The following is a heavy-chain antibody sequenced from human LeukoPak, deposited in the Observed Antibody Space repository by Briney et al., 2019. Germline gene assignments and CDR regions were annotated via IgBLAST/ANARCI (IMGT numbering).Heavy chain of an antibody. J-gene: IGHJ4*02. V-gene: IGHV3-11*01. CDR2: ISGSGSNR. CDR3: ARMGRELDC. CDR1: GFTFTDYY. D-gene: IGHD1-1*01. Sequence: NPGGSLRLSCAASGFTFTDYYMTWIRQAPGKGLEWVSYISGSGSNRDYADSVKGRFTISRDNAGNSLYLQLNNLRAEDTAVYYCARMGRELDCWGQGTRVTVSS.